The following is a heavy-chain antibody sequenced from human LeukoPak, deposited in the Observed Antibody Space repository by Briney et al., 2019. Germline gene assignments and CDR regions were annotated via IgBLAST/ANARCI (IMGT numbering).Heavy chain of an antibody. CDR2: MNPKSGNT. Sequence: ASVKVSCKASGYTFTSHDINWVRQATGQGLEWMGWMNPKSGNTGYAQKFQGRVTVTRNTSISTAYMELSSLRSEDTAVYYCARGREVVVAATLPYDYWGQGTLVTVSS. CDR1: GYTFTSHD. V-gene: IGHV1-8*03. D-gene: IGHD2-15*01. CDR3: ARGREVVVAATLPYDY. J-gene: IGHJ4*02.